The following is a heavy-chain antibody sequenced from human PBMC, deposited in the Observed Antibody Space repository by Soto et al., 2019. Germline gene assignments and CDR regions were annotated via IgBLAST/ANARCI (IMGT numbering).Heavy chain of an antibody. V-gene: IGHV3-33*01. CDR1: GFTFSDYG. Sequence: QVQLVESGGGVVQPGRSLRLSCAASGFTFSDYGTHWVRQAPGKGLEWVAVIWYDGSNKDYADSVKGRFTISRDNSKNTLYLQINRLSAEDTAVYYCAREALSTDAFDIWGQGTMVTVSS. CDR3: AREALSTDAFDI. D-gene: IGHD2-15*01. J-gene: IGHJ3*02. CDR2: IWYDGSNK.